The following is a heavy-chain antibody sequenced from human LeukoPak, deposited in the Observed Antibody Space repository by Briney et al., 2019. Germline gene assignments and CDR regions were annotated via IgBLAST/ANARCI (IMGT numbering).Heavy chain of an antibody. CDR3: TGGSRFDP. D-gene: IGHD2-8*02. CDR1: GGSISSSSYY. CDR2: IYYSGST. V-gene: IGHV4-39*06. J-gene: IGHJ5*02. Sequence: SETLSLTCTVSGGSISSSSYYWGWIRQPPGKGLEWIGYIYYSGSTNYNPSLKSRVTISVDTSKNQFPLKLNSVIAADTAVYYCTGGSRFDPWGQGTLVTVSS.